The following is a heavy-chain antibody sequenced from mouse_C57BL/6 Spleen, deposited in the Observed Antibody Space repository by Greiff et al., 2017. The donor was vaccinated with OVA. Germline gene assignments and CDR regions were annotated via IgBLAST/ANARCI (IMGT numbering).Heavy chain of an antibody. D-gene: IGHD2-2*01. CDR1: GFTFSSYA. CDR3: ARDLYVYDSA. J-gene: IGHJ3*01. V-gene: IGHV5-4*01. CDR2: ISDGGSYT. Sequence: EVKLVESGGGLVKPGGSLKLSCAASGFTFSSYAMSWVRQTPEKRLEWVATISDGGSYTYYPDNVKGRFTISRDNAKTKLYLQMSNLKSEDTAMYYCARDLYVYDSAWGQGTLVTVSA.